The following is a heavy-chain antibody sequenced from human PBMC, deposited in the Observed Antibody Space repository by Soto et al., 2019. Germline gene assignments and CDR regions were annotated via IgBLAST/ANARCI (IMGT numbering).Heavy chain of an antibody. D-gene: IGHD1-26*01. V-gene: IGHV3-43*01. CDR3: AKGIGSYYALFYGMDV. CDR1: GFTFNDYT. CDR2: ISWDGGTT. J-gene: IGHJ6*02. Sequence: GGSLRLSCAASGFTFNDYTMHWVRQVPGQGLEWVSLISWDGGTTYYADSVKGRFTLSRDSSKNALYLQMNSLRTEDTALYYCAKGIGSYYALFYGMDVWGQGTTVTVSS.